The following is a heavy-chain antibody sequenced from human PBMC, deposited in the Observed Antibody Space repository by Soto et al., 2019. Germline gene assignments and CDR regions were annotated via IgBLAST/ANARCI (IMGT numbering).Heavy chain of an antibody. CDR2: IIPIFGTA. V-gene: IGHV1-69*06. CDR3: ARVREGSAGNYYYYGMDV. J-gene: IGHJ6*02. CDR1: GGTFSSYA. Sequence: SVKVSCKASGGTFSSYAISWVRQAPGQGLEWMGGIIPIFGTANYAQKFQGRVTITADKSASTAYMELSSLRSEDTAVYYCARVREGSAGNYYYYGMDVWGQGTTVTVSS.